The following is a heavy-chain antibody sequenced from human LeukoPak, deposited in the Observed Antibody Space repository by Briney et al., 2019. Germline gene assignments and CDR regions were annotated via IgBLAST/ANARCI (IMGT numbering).Heavy chain of an antibody. J-gene: IGHJ4*02. CDR1: GFTFSDYY. V-gene: IGHV3-11*01. CDR3: ARGQLELVGVHY. Sequence: GGSLRLSCAASGFTFSDYYMTWFRQAPGEGLEWVSYISSSGSTIYYEDSVKGRFTISRDNAKNSLYLQMNNLRAEDTAVYYCARGQLELVGVHYWGQGTLVTVSS. CDR2: ISSSGSTI. D-gene: IGHD1-7*01.